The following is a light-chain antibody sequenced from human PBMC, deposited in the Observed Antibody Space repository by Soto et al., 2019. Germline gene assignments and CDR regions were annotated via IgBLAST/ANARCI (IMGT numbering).Light chain of an antibody. J-gene: IGKJ2*01. Sequence: EIVMTQSPATLSVSPGERATLSCRASQSVSSNLAWYQQKPGQAPRLLIYGASTRATGIPARFSGSGSGTELTLTISILQSEDFAVYYCQQYNNWPLQYTFGQGTKLEIK. CDR3: QQYNNWPLQYT. CDR2: GAS. CDR1: QSVSSN. V-gene: IGKV3-15*01.